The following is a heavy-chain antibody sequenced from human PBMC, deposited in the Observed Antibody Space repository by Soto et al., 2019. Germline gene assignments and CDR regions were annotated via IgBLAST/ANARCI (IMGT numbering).Heavy chain of an antibody. CDR1: GFTFSSYS. Sequence: GGSLRLSCAASGFTFSSYSMNWVRQAPGKGLEWVSSISSSSSYIYYADSVKGRFTISRDNAKNSLYLQMNSLRADDTAVYYCARHLAVAGTCWFDPWGQGTLVTVSS. V-gene: IGHV3-21*01. J-gene: IGHJ5*02. D-gene: IGHD6-19*01. CDR3: ARHLAVAGTCWFDP. CDR2: ISSSSSYI.